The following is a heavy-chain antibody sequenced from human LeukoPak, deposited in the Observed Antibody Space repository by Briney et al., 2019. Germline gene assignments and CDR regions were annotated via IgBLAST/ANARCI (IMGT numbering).Heavy chain of an antibody. V-gene: IGHV3-21*01. CDR2: ISSSSSYI. D-gene: IGHD3-22*01. Sequence: GGSLRLSCAASGFTFSSYSMNWVRQAPGKGLEWVSSISSSSSYIYYADSVKGRFTISRDNAKNSLYLQMNSLRAEDTAVYYCARLGYYYDSSGYYYDFDYWGQGTLVTVSS. J-gene: IGHJ4*02. CDR3: ARLGYYYDSSGYYYDFDY. CDR1: GFTFSSYS.